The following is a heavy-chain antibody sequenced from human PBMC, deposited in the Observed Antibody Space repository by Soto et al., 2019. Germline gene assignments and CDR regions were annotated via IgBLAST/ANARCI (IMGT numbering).Heavy chain of an antibody. Sequence: EVQLLESGGALVQPGGSLRLSCAASGFTVSSHAMRWVRQAPGKGLEWVSSVSASGDRTYYADSVKGRFTISRDNAKNTVSLQMNSLRAEDTALYYCAKKSGSYAYFEDWGQGTLVTVSS. V-gene: IGHV3-23*01. CDR2: VSASGDRT. CDR1: GFTVSSHA. J-gene: IGHJ4*02. CDR3: AKKSGSYAYFED. D-gene: IGHD3-16*01.